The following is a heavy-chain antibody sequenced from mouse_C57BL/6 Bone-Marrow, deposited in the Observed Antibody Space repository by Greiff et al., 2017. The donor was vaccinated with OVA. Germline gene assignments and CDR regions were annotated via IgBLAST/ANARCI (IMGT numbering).Heavy chain of an antibody. CDR2: IYPRSGNT. CDR1: GYTFTSYG. J-gene: IGHJ3*01. CDR3: ARRGNYFAWFAY. V-gene: IGHV1-81*01. D-gene: IGHD2-1*01. Sequence: VQLKESGAELARPGASVKLSCKASGYTFTSYGISWVKQRTGQGLEWIGEIYPRSGNTYYNEKFKGKATLTADKSSTTAYMELRSLTSEDSAVYFCARRGNYFAWFAYWGQGTLVTVSA.